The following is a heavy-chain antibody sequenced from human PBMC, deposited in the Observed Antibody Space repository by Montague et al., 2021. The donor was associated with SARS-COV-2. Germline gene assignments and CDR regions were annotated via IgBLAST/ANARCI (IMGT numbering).Heavy chain of an antibody. Sequence: SETLSLTCTVSGGPISSSSYYWGWIRQPPGKGLEWIGSIYYSGSTYYNPSLKSRVTISVDTSKNQFSLKLSSVTAADTAVYYCARHSRRSLQLIAPFFDYWGQGTLVTVSS. CDR2: IYYSGST. D-gene: IGHD5-24*01. CDR3: ARHSRRSLQLIAPFFDY. J-gene: IGHJ4*02. V-gene: IGHV4-39*01. CDR1: GGPISSSSYY.